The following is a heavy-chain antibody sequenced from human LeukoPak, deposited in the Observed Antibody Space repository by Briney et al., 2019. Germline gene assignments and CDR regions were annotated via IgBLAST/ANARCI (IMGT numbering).Heavy chain of an antibody. J-gene: IGHJ4*02. CDR2: ISGSGSST. CDR3: AKGAPYSSGWYSDY. Sequence: ASLRLSCAVSGITFSSYAMTWVRQAPGKGLEWVSTISGSGSSTYYAGSVKGRFTISRDNSKNTLYLQMNSLRAEDTAVYYCAKGAPYSSGWYSDYWGQGTLVTVSS. CDR1: GITFSSYA. D-gene: IGHD6-19*01. V-gene: IGHV3-23*01.